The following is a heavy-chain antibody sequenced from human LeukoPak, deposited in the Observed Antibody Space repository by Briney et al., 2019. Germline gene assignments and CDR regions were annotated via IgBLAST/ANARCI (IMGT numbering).Heavy chain of an antibody. CDR1: GFTFSSYE. CDR2: ISSSGSTT. CDR3: ARDNYDSSGYYFD. Sequence: GGSLRLSCAASGFTFSSYEMNWVRQAPGKGLEWVSYISSSGSTTHYADSVKGRFTISRDNAKKSLYLQMNSLRAEDTAVYYCARDNYDSSGYYFDWGEGTLVTVSS. V-gene: IGHV3-48*03. D-gene: IGHD3-22*01. J-gene: IGHJ4*02.